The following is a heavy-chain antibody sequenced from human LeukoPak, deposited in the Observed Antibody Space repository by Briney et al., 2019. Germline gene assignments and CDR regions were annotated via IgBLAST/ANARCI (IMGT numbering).Heavy chain of an antibody. J-gene: IGHJ4*02. V-gene: IGHV1-69*13. CDR3: ARGHYDILTGYYFY. CDR1: GGTFSSYA. CDR2: IIPIFGTA. Sequence: SVKVSCKASGGTFSSYAISWVRQAPGQGLEWMGGIIPIFGTANYAQKFQGRVTITADESTSTAYMELSSLRSEDTAVYYCARGHYDILTGYYFYWGQGTLVTVSS. D-gene: IGHD3-9*01.